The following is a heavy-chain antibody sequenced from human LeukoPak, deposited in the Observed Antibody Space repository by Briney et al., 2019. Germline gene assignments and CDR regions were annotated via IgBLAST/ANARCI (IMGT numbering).Heavy chain of an antibody. CDR1: GFTFSSSA. J-gene: IGHJ4*02. Sequence: PGGSLRPSCAASGFTFSSSAMYWVRQAPGKGLEWVAFIRYDGSNKYYADPVEGRFTVSRDNSKNTLYLQMNSLRAEDTAVYFCAKGGYCSTTTCTFFDYWGQGSLVTVSS. V-gene: IGHV3-30*02. CDR3: AKGGYCSTTTCTFFDY. D-gene: IGHD2-2*01. CDR2: IRYDGSNK.